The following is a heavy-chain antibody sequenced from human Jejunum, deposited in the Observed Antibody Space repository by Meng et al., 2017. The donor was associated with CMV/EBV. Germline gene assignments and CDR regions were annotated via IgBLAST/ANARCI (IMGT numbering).Heavy chain of an antibody. CDR2: VSGTGGGPT. CDR1: GFTFSTYA. D-gene: IGHD6-13*01. J-gene: IGHJ4*02. CDR3: AKSTLSTWSTFDS. V-gene: IGHV3-23*01. Sequence: SGFTFSTYAISGVRQAPGKGLEWVSSVSGTGGGPTYAAASVKGRFTISRDNPSNTLFLQMNSLTADDTAVYFCAKSTLSTWSTFDSWGPGTLVTVSS.